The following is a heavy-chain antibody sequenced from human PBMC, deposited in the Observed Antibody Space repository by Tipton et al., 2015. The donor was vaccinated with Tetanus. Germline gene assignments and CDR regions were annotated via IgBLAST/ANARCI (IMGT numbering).Heavy chain of an antibody. CDR3: ARGLNRLYCTSTTCHPNWCDP. Sequence: QSGPEVKKPGASVKVSCTANGYSFTSYGINWVRQAPGQGLEWVGWITPYNGHTDLAQKFQGRVTVTTDVSLRTAYLELTSLRSDDTAVYYCARGLNRLYCTSTTCHPNWCDPWGQGTLVTVSS. J-gene: IGHJ5*02. D-gene: IGHD2-2*01. CDR1: GYSFTSYG. CDR2: ITPYNGHT. V-gene: IGHV1-18*01.